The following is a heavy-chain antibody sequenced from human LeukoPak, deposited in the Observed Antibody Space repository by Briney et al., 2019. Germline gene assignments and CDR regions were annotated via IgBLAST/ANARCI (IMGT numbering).Heavy chain of an antibody. CDR3: ARDFRELRI. CDR2: IIPIFGTA. CDR1: GGTFSSYA. D-gene: IGHD1-26*01. V-gene: IGHV1-69*06. J-gene: IGHJ3*02. Sequence: ASVKVSCKASGGTFSSYAISWVRQAPGQGLEWMGGIIPIFGTANYAQKFQGRVTITADKSTSTAYMELRSLRSDDTAVYYCARDFRELRIWGQGTMVTVSS.